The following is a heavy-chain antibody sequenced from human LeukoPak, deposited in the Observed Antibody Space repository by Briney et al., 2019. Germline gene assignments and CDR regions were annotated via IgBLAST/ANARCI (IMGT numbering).Heavy chain of an antibody. CDR1: GGTFSSYA. Sequence: ASVKVSCKASGGTFSSYAISWVRQAPGQGLEWMGGIIPIFGTANYAQKFQGRVTITTDESTSTAYMELSSLRSEDTAVYYCAKDREYSSGWWALFDYWGQGTLVTVSS. D-gene: IGHD6-19*01. J-gene: IGHJ4*02. CDR3: AKDREYSSGWWALFDY. V-gene: IGHV1-69*05. CDR2: IIPIFGTA.